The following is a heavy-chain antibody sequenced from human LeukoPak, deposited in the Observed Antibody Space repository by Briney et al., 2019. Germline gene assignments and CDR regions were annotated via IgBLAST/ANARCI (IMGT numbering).Heavy chain of an antibody. CDR3: TRAVPASWTTYYYDSSGYYYWLDY. V-gene: IGHV3-21*03. CDR2: ISSTISYK. J-gene: IGHJ4*02. Sequence: GGSLRLSCAASGFTFNSYSMNWVRQAPGKGLEWVSSISSTISYKYYADSVKGRFTISRDNAKNSLYLQMNSLKTEDTAVYYCTRAVPASWTTYYYDSSGYYYWLDYWGQGTLVTVSS. CDR1: GFTFNSYS. D-gene: IGHD3-22*01.